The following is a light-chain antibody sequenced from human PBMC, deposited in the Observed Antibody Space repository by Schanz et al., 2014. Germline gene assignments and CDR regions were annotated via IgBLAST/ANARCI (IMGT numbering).Light chain of an antibody. CDR3: ISYTASSTLEV. V-gene: IGLV2-14*02. Sequence: QSALTQPASVSGSPGQSITISCTGTSSDVGSYNLVSWYQQHPGKAPKLMIYEGSKRPSGVSNRFSGSKSGNTASLTISGLQPEDEANYFCISYTASSTLEVFGGGTKLTVL. J-gene: IGLJ3*02. CDR1: SSDVGSYNL. CDR2: EGS.